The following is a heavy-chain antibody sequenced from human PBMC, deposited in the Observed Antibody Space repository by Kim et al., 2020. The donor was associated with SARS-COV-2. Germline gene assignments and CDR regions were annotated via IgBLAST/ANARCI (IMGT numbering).Heavy chain of an antibody. J-gene: IGHJ4*02. D-gene: IGHD4-17*01. CDR2: GTA. V-gene: IGHV1-69*01. CDR3: ARSVTTLLS. Sequence: GTANYAQKFQGRVTITADESTSTAYMELSSLRSEDTAVYYCARSVTTLLSWGQGTLVTVSS.